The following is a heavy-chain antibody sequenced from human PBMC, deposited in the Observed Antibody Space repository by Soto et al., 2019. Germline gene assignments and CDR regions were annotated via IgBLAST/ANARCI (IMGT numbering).Heavy chain of an antibody. J-gene: IGHJ4*02. D-gene: IGHD2-21*02. CDR2: INHSGNT. Sequence: SETLSLTCAVYGGSLSGYYWSWIRQPPGKALEWIGEINHSGNTNYNPSLKSRVTISVDTSKNQLFLNLSSVTAADTAMYFCARQRTSVVTQAYFDVWGPGSLVTVSS. CDR3: ARQRTSVVTQAYFDV. V-gene: IGHV4-34*01. CDR1: GGSLSGYY.